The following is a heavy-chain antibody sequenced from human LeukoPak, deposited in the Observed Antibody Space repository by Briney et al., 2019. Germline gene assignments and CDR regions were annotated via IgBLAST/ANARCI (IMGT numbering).Heavy chain of an antibody. Sequence: ASVKVSCKASGYTFTGYYMHWVRQAPGQGLEWMGWINPNSGGTNYAQKFQGRVTMTRDTSISTAYMELSRLRSDDTAVYYCARDRDDILTEDWGFNDYWGQGTLVTVSS. CDR1: GYTFTGYY. V-gene: IGHV1-2*02. CDR2: INPNSGGT. CDR3: ARDRDDILTEDWGFNDY. D-gene: IGHD3-9*01. J-gene: IGHJ4*02.